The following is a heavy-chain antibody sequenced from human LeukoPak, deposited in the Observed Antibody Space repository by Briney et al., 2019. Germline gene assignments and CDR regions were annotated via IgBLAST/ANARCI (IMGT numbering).Heavy chain of an antibody. J-gene: IGHJ6*03. Sequence: SETLSLTCTVSGGSISSSSYYWGWIRQPPGKGLEWIGYIYYSGSTNYNPSLKSRVTISVDTSKNQFSLKLSSVTAADTAVYYCARVGEDGYNFSFYYYYYYMDVWGKGTTVTISS. CDR2: IYYSGST. CDR3: ARVGEDGYNFSFYYYYYYMDV. CDR1: GGSISSSSYY. V-gene: IGHV4-61*05. D-gene: IGHD5-24*01.